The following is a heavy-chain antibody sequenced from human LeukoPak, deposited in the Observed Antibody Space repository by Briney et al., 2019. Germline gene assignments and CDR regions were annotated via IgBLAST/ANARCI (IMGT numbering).Heavy chain of an antibody. CDR2: IYYSGST. CDR3: ARGRAVYWYFDL. Sequence: PSETLSLTCTVSGGSISSSSCYWGWIRQLPGKGLEWIGSIYYSGSTYYNPSLKSRVTMSVDTSKNQFSLKLSSVTAADTAVYYCARGRAVYWYFDLWGRGTLVAVSS. CDR1: GGSISSSSCY. J-gene: IGHJ2*01. V-gene: IGHV4-39*07.